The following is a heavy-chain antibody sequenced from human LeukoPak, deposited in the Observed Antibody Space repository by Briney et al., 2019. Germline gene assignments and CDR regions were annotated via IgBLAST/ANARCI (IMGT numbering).Heavy chain of an antibody. J-gene: IGHJ4*02. CDR3: ARATSWLQWYDY. Sequence: ASVKVSCKASGYTFSVYHLHWVRQAPGQGLEWMGWINPNSGGTNYAQKFQDRVTMTRDTSISTAYMELSSLRSDDTAVYYCARATSWLQWYDYWGQGTLVTVSS. D-gene: IGHD4-23*01. V-gene: IGHV1-2*02. CDR2: INPNSGGT. CDR1: GYTFSVYH.